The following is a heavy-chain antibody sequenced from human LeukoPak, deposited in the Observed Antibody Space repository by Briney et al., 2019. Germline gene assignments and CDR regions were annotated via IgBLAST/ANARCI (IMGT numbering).Heavy chain of an antibody. CDR3: ARSQSGSYSNLDY. V-gene: IGHV3-48*01. D-gene: IGHD1-26*01. CDR1: GFTFSIYS. J-gene: IGHJ4*02. CDR2: ISSGSSTI. Sequence: GGSLRLSCAASGFTFSIYSINWVRQAPGKGLEWVSFISSGSSTIYYADSVKRRFTIPRDNAKNSLYLQMNSLRAEDTAVYYCARSQSGSYSNLDYWGQGTLVTVSS.